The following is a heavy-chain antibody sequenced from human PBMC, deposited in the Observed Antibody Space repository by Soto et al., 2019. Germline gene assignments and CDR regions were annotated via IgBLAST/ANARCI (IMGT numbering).Heavy chain of an antibody. V-gene: IGHV5-51*01. Sequence: GESLKISCKGSGYSCTKYWIGWVRQMPGKGLEWMAIIYPDESDTRYSPSFEGQVTISADKSISTAYLQWSSLKASDTAMYYCARQRRYSSSWFDYWGQGTLVTVSS. CDR2: IYPDESDT. J-gene: IGHJ4*02. D-gene: IGHD2-15*01. CDR3: ARQRRYSSSWFDY. CDR1: GYSCTKYW.